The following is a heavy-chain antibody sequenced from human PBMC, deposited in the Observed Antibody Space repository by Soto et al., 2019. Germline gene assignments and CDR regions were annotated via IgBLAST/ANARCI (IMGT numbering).Heavy chain of an antibody. J-gene: IGHJ4*02. Sequence: LSLTCAASGFTFSSYSMNWVRQAPGKGLEWVSYISSSSSTIYYADSVKGRFTISRDNAKNSLYLQMNSLRAEDTAVYYCARVDIVVVVAAMDYWGQGTLVTVSS. CDR1: GFTFSSYS. CDR3: ARVDIVVVVAAMDY. V-gene: IGHV3-48*01. CDR2: ISSSSSTI. D-gene: IGHD2-15*01.